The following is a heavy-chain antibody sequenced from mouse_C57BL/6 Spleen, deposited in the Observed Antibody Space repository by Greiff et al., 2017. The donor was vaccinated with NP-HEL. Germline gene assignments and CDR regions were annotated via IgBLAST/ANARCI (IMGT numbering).Heavy chain of an antibody. CDR1: GYTFTNYW. V-gene: IGHV1-63*01. CDR3: ARSGHGSGYAWFAY. J-gene: IGHJ3*01. CDR2: IYPGGGYT. D-gene: IGHD3-2*02. Sequence: QVQLQQSGAELVRPGTSVKMSCKASGYTFTNYWIGWAKQRPGHGLEWIGDIYPGGGYTNYNEKFKGKATLTADKSSSTAYMQFSSLTSEDSASYYCARSGHGSGYAWFAYWGQGTLVTVSA.